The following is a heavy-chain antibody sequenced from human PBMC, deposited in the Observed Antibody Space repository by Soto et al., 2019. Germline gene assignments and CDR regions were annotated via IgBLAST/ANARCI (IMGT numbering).Heavy chain of an antibody. Sequence: SETLSLTCTVSGGSISSGDYYWSWIRQPPGKGLEWIGYIYYSGSTYYNPSLKSRVTISVDTSKNQFSLKLSSVTAADTAVYYCARSAAAQNYYGSGSYRAHNYGMDVWGQGTTVTVS. V-gene: IGHV4-30-4*01. CDR1: GGSISSGDYY. CDR2: IYYSGST. CDR3: ARSAAAQNYYGSGSYRAHNYGMDV. J-gene: IGHJ6*02. D-gene: IGHD3-10*01.